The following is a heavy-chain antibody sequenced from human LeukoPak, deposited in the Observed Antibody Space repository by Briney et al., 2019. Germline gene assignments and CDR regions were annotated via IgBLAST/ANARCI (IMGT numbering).Heavy chain of an antibody. Sequence: ASVTVSFEASGYTLTGYYMHWVRQAPGQGLEWMGWINPNSGGTNYAQKFQGRVTMTRDTSISTAYMELSRLRSDDTAVYYCARALKLLYWFDPWGQGTLVTVSS. CDR1: GYTLTGYY. D-gene: IGHD3-10*01. J-gene: IGHJ5*02. CDR3: ARALKLLYWFDP. CDR2: INPNSGGT. V-gene: IGHV1-2*02.